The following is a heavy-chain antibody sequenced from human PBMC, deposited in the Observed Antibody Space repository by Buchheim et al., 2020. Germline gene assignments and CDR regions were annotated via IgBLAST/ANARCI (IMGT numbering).Heavy chain of an antibody. CDR3: ARRSSPHYYVSSGYPDY. CDR2: INHSGST. D-gene: IGHD3-22*01. J-gene: IGHJ4*02. CDR1: GGSFSGYY. V-gene: IGHV4-34*01. Sequence: QVQLQQWGAGLLKPSETLSLTCAVYGGSFSGYYWSWIRQPPGKGLEWIGEINHSGSTNYNPSLKSRVTISVDTSKNQFSLKLSSVTAADTAVYYCARRSSPHYYVSSGYPDYWGQGTL.